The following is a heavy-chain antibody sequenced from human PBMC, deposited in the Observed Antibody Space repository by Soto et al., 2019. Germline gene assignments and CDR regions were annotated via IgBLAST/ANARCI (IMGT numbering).Heavy chain of an antibody. J-gene: IGHJ4*02. V-gene: IGHV3-30*03. Sequence: QVQLVESGGGVVQPGRSLRLSCAVSGFTVSTYGMHWVRQAPGKGLEWVAVISRDGGTKYYADSVKVRFTISRDNSRNTLFLEMNSRRSVDMAVYYCVGEVSSGYWGQGTLVTVSS. CDR2: ISRDGGTK. D-gene: IGHD2-21*01. CDR3: VGEVSSGY. CDR1: GFTVSTYG.